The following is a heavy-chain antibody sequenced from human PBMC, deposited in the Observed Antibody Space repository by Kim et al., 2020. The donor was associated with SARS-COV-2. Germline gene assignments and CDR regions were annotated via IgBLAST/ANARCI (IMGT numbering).Heavy chain of an antibody. J-gene: IGHJ3*02. CDR1: GYTFTSYD. Sequence: ASVKVSCKASGYTFTSYDINWVRQATGQGLEWMGWMNPNSGNTGYAQKFQGRVTMTRNTSISTAYMELSSLRSEDTAVYYCARGPSHYYDSSGSPGRYDAFDIWGQGTMVTVSS. CDR3: ARGPSHYYDSSGSPGRYDAFDI. CDR2: MNPNSGNT. V-gene: IGHV1-8*01. D-gene: IGHD3-22*01.